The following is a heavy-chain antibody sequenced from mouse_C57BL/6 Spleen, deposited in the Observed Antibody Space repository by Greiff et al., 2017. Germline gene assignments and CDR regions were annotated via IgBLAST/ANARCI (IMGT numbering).Heavy chain of an antibody. CDR1: GYSFTGYF. Sequence: VQLKQSGPELVKPGASVKISCKASGYSFTGYFMNWVKQSHGKSLEWIGRINPYNGATFYNQKFKSKATLTVDKSSRTAHMELLSLTSDDFAIYYCARYDNEAMDYWGQGTSVTVSS. V-gene: IGHV1-37*01. CDR2: INPYNGAT. CDR3: ARYDNEAMDY. D-gene: IGHD2-12*01. J-gene: IGHJ4*01.